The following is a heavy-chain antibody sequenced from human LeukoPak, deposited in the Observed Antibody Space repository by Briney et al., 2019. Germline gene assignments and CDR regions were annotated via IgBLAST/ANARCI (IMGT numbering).Heavy chain of an antibody. CDR1: GGTVSSYA. V-gene: IGHV1-69*04. CDR3: ARGIVVPAGESGSEFDP. Sequence: SVKVSCKASGGTVSSYAISWVRQAPGQGLEWMGRIIPILGIANYAQKFQGRVTITADKSTSTAYMELSSLRSEDTAVYYCARGIVVPAGESGSEFDPWGQGTLVTVSS. CDR2: IIPILGIA. J-gene: IGHJ5*02. D-gene: IGHD2-2*01.